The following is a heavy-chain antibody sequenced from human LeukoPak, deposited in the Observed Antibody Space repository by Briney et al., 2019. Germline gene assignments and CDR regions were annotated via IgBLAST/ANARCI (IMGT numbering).Heavy chain of an antibody. CDR1: GSTFSSYG. Sequence: PGGSLRLSCAASGSTFSSYGMHWVRQAPGEGLEWVAVIWYDASNKHYADSVKGRFTISRDNSKNTLYLQMNSLRAEDTAVYYCAKVPILLWFGEPLYYFDYWGQGTLVTVSS. CDR3: AKVPILLWFGEPLYYFDY. D-gene: IGHD3-10*01. J-gene: IGHJ4*02. V-gene: IGHV3-33*06. CDR2: IWYDASNK.